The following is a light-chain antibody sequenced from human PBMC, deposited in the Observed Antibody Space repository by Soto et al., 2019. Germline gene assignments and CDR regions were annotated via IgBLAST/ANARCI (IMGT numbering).Light chain of an antibody. Sequence: EIVMTQSPGTLSVSPGESATLSCRASQSVSSNLAWYQQKPGQAPRLLIYDTSTRATGVPARFSGSGSGTEFTLTISSRPSEDFAVYYCQQYNNWPLTFGQGTKLEIK. CDR3: QQYNNWPLT. J-gene: IGKJ2*01. CDR1: QSVSSN. V-gene: IGKV3-15*01. CDR2: DTS.